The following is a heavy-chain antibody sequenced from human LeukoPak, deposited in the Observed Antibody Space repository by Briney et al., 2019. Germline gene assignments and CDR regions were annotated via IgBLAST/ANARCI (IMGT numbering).Heavy chain of an antibody. CDR3: ATAVSVAGDS. D-gene: IGHD6-19*01. J-gene: IGHJ5*01. V-gene: IGHV3-7*01. CDR2: IKPDGSET. CDR1: GFTFSSYA. Sequence: QAGGSLRLSCAASGFTFSSYAMSWVRQAPGRGLEWVAHIKPDGSETYYVDSVKGRFTISRDNAKNSLYLQMNSLRAEDTAVYYCATAVSVAGDSWGQGTLVTVSS.